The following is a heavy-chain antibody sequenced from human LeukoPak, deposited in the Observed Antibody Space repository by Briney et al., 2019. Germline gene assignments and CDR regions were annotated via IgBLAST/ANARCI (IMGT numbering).Heavy chain of an antibody. D-gene: IGHD1-26*01. J-gene: IGHJ4*02. CDR3: ARDPSKPDSGSYFSPFDY. CDR1: GGSISSYY. CDR2: IYTSGGT. V-gene: IGHV4-4*08. Sequence: PSETLSLTCTVSGGSISSYYWSWIRQPPGKGLEWIGRIYTSGGTNYNPSLKSRVTISLDTSKNQFSLRLSSVTAADTAVYYCARDPSKPDSGSYFSPFDYWGQGTLVTVSS.